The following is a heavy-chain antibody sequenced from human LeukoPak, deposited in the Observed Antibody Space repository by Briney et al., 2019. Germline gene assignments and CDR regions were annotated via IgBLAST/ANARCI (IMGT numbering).Heavy chain of an antibody. CDR3: ARYLDFRADYYFDY. V-gene: IGHV3-7*01. CDR1: GFIFSGYW. J-gene: IGHJ4*02. CDR2: MKQDGSER. D-gene: IGHD3/OR15-3a*01. Sequence: PGGSLRLSCAASGFIFSGYWMTWVRQAPGKGLEWVANMKQDGSERYYVDSVKGRLTISRDNAKSSLYLQMNSLRVEDTAVYYCARYLDFRADYYFDYWGQGTLVTVSS.